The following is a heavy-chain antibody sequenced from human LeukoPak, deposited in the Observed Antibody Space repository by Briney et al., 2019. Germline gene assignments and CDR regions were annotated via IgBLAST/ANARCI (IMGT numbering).Heavy chain of an antibody. Sequence: GGSLRLSCAASGFTFSSYAMHWVRQAPGKGLDWVAFIRNDGNKKNYAESVKGRFTISRDNSKNTLYLQMDSLSAEDTAVYYCAREGDTAMVFDYWGQGTLVTVSS. J-gene: IGHJ4*02. CDR1: GFTFSSYA. D-gene: IGHD5-18*01. V-gene: IGHV3-30*04. CDR2: IRNDGNKK. CDR3: AREGDTAMVFDY.